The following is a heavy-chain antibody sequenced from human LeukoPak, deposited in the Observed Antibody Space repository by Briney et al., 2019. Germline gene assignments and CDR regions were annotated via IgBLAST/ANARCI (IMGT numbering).Heavy chain of an antibody. J-gene: IGHJ4*02. CDR3: ARDPYGSGSYYYDY. D-gene: IGHD3-10*01. Sequence: GGSLRLSCADSGLRFSSYTMAWVRQAPGKGLEWVSAISSSGRYIYYSDSVKGRFTISRDNARNSLFLQMNSLRAEDTAVYYCARDPYGSGSYYYDYWGQGTLVTVSS. V-gene: IGHV3-21*01. CDR2: ISSSGRYI. CDR1: GLRFSSYT.